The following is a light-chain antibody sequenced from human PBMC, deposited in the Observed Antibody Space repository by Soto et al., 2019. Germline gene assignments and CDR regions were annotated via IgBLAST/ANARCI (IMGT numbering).Light chain of an antibody. CDR1: QSVSSN. V-gene: IGKV3-15*01. J-gene: IGKJ1*01. CDR3: QQYNNWPPWT. Sequence: EIVMTQSPATLSVSPGERATLSCRASQSVSSNLAWYQQKPGQAPGLLIYGASTRATGIPARFSGSGSGTVFTLTISSLQSEDFAVYYCQQYNNWPPWTFGQGTKVEIK. CDR2: GAS.